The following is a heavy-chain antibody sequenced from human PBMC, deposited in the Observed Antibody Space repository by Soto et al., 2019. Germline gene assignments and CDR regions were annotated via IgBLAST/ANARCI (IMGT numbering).Heavy chain of an antibody. J-gene: IGHJ5*02. CDR1: GGSISRYY. CDR3: ARDRCTYGVGGTGEVKEDWFDP. Sequence: SETLSLTCSVSGGSISRYYWSWIRQPPGKGLEWIGYAYYSGDTGYNPSLQSRVTMAVDTSKNQVSLKLTSGTAADTAVYYCARDRCTYGVGGTGEVKEDWFDPWGQGALVTGSS. CDR2: AYYSGDT. V-gene: IGHV4-59*01. D-gene: IGHD2-8*01.